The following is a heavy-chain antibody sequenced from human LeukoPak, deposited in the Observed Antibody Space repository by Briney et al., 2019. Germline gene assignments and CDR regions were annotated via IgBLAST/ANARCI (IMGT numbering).Heavy chain of an antibody. V-gene: IGHV3-23*01. CDR2: ISGSGGST. J-gene: IGHJ4*02. CDR1: GFTFSSYA. CDR3: AREVLLWFGDQTGFDY. D-gene: IGHD3-10*01. Sequence: QPGGFLRLSCAASGFTFSSYAMSWVRQAPGKGLEWVSAISGSGGSTYYADSVKGRFTISRDNSKNTLYLQMNSLRAEDTAVYYCAREVLLWFGDQTGFDYWGQGTLVTVSS.